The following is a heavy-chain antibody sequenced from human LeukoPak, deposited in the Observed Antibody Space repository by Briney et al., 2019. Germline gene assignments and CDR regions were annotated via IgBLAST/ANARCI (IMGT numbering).Heavy chain of an antibody. CDR3: ARGWLTNTFDY. J-gene: IGHJ4*02. V-gene: IGHV3-74*01. CDR2: INSDGSST. CDR1: GFTFRSYW. Sequence: GGSLRLSCAASGFTFRSYWMHWVRQAPGKGLVWVSRINSDGSSTSYADSVKGRFTISRDNAKNRLYLQMNSLRAEDTAVYYCARGWLTNTFDYWGQGTLVIVSS. D-gene: IGHD6-19*01.